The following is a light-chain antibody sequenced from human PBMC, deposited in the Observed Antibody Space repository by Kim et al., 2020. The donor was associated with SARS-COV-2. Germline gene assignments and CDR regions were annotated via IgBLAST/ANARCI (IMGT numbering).Light chain of an antibody. J-gene: IGKJ1*01. CDR2: DAA. Sequence: AAVGDRVSSTCRASETMVTWLAWYRQRPGKAPELLIYDAASLQSGVPSRFSGGGSGTEFTLTISSLQAEDSATYYCQQYKTSSGTFGPGTKVEIK. CDR1: ETMVTW. CDR3: QQYKTSSGT. V-gene: IGKV1-5*01.